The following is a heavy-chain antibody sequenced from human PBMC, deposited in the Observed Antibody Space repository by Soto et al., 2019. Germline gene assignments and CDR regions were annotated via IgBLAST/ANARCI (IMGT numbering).Heavy chain of an antibody. CDR2: IYHSGST. J-gene: IGHJ4*02. Sequence: PSETLSLTCAVSGGSISSSNWWSWVRQPPGKGLEWIGEIYHSGSTNYTPSLKSRVTISVDKSKNQFSLKLSSVTAADTAVYYCASGRDIVVVPAALAYYFDYWGQGTLVTVSS. V-gene: IGHV4-4*02. CDR1: GGSISSSNW. D-gene: IGHD2-2*01. CDR3: ASGRDIVVVPAALAYYFDY.